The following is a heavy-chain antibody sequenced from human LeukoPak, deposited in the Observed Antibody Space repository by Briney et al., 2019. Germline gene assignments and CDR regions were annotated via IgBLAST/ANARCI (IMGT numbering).Heavy chain of an antibody. D-gene: IGHD6-19*01. J-gene: IGHJ4*02. CDR2: IYYSGST. CDR1: GGSISSYY. Sequence: PSETLSLTCTVSGGSISSYYWSWIRQPPGKGLEWIGYIYYSGSTNYNPSLKSRVTISVDTSKNQFSLKLSSVTVADTAVYYCARQGPRRFIAVAGTGLFDYWGQGTLVTVSS. CDR3: ARQGPRRFIAVAGTGLFDY. V-gene: IGHV4-59*08.